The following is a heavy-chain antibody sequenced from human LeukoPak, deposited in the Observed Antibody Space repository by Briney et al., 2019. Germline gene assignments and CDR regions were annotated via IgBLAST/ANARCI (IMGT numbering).Heavy chain of an antibody. CDR3: ARVSGDGDYFDY. J-gene: IGHJ4*02. V-gene: IGHV1-2*02. CDR2: INPNSGGT. Sequence: ASVKVSCKASGYTFTGYYMHWVRQAPGQGLEWMGWINPNSGGTSYAQKFQGRVTMTRDTSISTAYMELSRLRSDDTAVYYCARVSGDGDYFDYWGQGTLVTVSS. CDR1: GYTFTGYY. D-gene: IGHD3-10*01.